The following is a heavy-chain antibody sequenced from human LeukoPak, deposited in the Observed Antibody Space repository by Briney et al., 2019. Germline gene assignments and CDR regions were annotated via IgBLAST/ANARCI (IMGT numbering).Heavy chain of an antibody. CDR3: ARDGTAAGTFDY. Sequence: PSQTLSLTCTVSGGSISSGSYYWSWIRQPAGKGLEWIGRIYTSGSTNYNLSLKSRVTISVDTSKNQFSLKLSSVTAADTAVYYCARDGTAAGTFDYWGQGTLVTVSS. CDR2: IYTSGST. J-gene: IGHJ4*02. CDR1: GGSISSGSYY. D-gene: IGHD6-13*01. V-gene: IGHV4-61*02.